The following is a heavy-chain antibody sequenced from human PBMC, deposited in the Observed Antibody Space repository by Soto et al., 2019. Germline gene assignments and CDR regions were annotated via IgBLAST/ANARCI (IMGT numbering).Heavy chain of an antibody. CDR3: ARALSDAFDI. J-gene: IGHJ3*02. CDR1: GFKFSDYY. Sequence: GGSLRLSCAASGFKFSDYYMIWIRQAPGKGLDWVSYISSSGTGIYYGDSVKGRFTISRDNAKNSLYLQMNSLRAEDTADYYCARALSDAFDIWGQGTMVTVSS. CDR2: ISSSGTGI. V-gene: IGHV3-11*01.